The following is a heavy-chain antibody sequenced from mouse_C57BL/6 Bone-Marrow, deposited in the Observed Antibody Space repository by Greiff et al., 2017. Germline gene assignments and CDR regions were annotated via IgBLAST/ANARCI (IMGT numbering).Heavy chain of an antibody. J-gene: IGHJ4*01. V-gene: IGHV1-69*01. Sequence: QVQLQQPGAELVMPGASVKLSCKASGYTFTSYWMHWVKQRPGQGLEWIGEIDPSDSYTNYNQKFKGKSTLTVDKSSSTAYMQLRSLTSEDSAVYYCARGMDYWGQGTSVTVSS. CDR2: IDPSDSYT. CDR3: ARGMDY. CDR1: GYTFTSYW.